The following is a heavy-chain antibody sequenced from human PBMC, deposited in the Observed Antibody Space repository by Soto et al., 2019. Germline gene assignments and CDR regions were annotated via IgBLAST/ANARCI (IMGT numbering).Heavy chain of an antibody. J-gene: IGHJ3*02. CDR2: IYYSGST. Sequence: PSETLSLTCTVSGGSISSGGYYWSWIRQHPGKGLEWIGYIYYSGSTYYNPSLKGRVTISVDTSKNQFSLKLSSVTAADTAVYYCARDAGGSSGSGAFDIWGQGTMVTVSS. V-gene: IGHV4-31*02. CDR3: ARDAGGSSGSGAFDI. CDR1: GGSISSGGYY. D-gene: IGHD6-13*01.